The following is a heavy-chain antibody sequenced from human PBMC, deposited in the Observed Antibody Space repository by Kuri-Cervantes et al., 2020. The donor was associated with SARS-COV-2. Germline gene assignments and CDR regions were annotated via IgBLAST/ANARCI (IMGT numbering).Heavy chain of an antibody. V-gene: IGHV3-21*01. J-gene: IGHJ4*02. CDR3: ARVRGVGY. CDR1: GFTFSSYS. D-gene: IGHD3-10*01. Sequence: LSLTCAASGFTFSSYSMNWVRQAPGKGLEWVSSISSSNSYIYYADSVKGRFTISRDNAKNSLYLQMNSLRAEDTAVYYCARVRGVGYWGQGTLVTVSS. CDR2: ISSSNSYI.